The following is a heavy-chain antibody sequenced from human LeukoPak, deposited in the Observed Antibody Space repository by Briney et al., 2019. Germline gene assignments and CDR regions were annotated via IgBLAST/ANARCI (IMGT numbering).Heavy chain of an antibody. J-gene: IGHJ5*02. D-gene: IGHD3-10*01. CDR2: ITATTNII. CDR3: AREGYGVGNYPIDL. CDR1: GLIFSDFT. V-gene: IGHV3-21*01. Sequence: PGGSLRLSCVASGLIFSDFTMHWVRQAPGKGLGWVSSITATTNIIFNADSVKGRFTISRDNAKRSLYLQMNSLRGDDTAMYYCAREGYGVGNYPIDLWGQGTLVTVSS.